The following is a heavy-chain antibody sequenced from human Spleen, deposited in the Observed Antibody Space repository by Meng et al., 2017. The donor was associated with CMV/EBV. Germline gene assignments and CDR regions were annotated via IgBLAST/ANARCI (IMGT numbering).Heavy chain of an antibody. CDR2: IYPGDSDT. J-gene: IGHJ4*02. CDR1: SSFTSYW. V-gene: IGHV5-51*01. D-gene: IGHD3-10*01. CDR3: ARASATMVVPGGELDY. Sequence: SSFTSYWIGWVRQMPGKGLEWMGIIYPGDSDTRYSPSFQGQVTISADKSISTAYLQWSSLKASDTAMYYCARASATMVVPGGELDYWGQGTLVTVSS.